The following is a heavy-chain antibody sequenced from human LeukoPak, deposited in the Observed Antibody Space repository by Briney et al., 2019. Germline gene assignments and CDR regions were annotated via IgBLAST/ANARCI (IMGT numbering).Heavy chain of an antibody. J-gene: IGHJ6*03. CDR3: ARDYSTSWYSGYLYRDV. Sequence: PGGSLRLSCAASGFTFSSYAMHWVRQAPGRGLEWVAVISYDGSNKYYADSVKGRVTISRDNSQNTLYLQMNSLRAEDTAVYYFARDYSTSWYSGYLYRDVGGKGHRATV. D-gene: IGHD2-2*01. CDR2: ISYDGSNK. CDR1: GFTFSSYA. V-gene: IGHV3-30-3*01.